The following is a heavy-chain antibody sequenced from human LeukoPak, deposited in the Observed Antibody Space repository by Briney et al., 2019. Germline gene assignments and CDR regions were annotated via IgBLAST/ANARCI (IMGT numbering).Heavy chain of an antibody. V-gene: IGHV3-21*01. CDR3: ARDPGSSSYADY. CDR2: ISSSSSYI. J-gene: IGHJ4*02. Sequence: GGSLRLSCAASGFTFSSYTMNWVRQAPGKGLEWVSSISSSSSYIYYADSVKGRFTISRDNAKGSLYLQMNSLRAEDTAVYYCARDPGSSSYADYWGQGTLVTVSS. D-gene: IGHD6-13*01. CDR1: GFTFSSYT.